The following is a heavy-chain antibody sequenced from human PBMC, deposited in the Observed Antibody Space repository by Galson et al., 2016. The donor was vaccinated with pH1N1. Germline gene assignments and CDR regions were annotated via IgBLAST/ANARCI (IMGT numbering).Heavy chain of an antibody. CDR2: IYYSGTT. CDR1: GGSISNSNYY. D-gene: IGHD2-15*01. V-gene: IGHV4-39*07. CDR3: AREDLVVGEGWDSGVDL. Sequence: LSLTCTVSGGSISNSNYYWGWIRQPPGKGLEWIGNIYYSGTTYYNASFKSRVTISVDTSKNQFSLKLRSVTAADTAVFYCAREDLVVGEGWDSGVDLWGQGTTVTVSS. J-gene: IGHJ6*01.